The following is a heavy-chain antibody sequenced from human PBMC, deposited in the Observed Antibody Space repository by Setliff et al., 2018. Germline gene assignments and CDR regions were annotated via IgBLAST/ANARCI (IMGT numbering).Heavy chain of an antibody. V-gene: IGHV3-48*01. CDR3: AKALLLGDFDY. J-gene: IGHJ4*02. CDR1: GFTFSTSS. CDR2: ISIRSDSI. Sequence: GGSLRLSCADSGFTFSTSSMNWVRQAPGKGLEWVSYISIRSDSIHYADSVKGRFTISRDNSKNTLYLQMNSLRAEDTAVYYCAKALLLGDFDYWGQGTLVTVSS. D-gene: IGHD3-10*01.